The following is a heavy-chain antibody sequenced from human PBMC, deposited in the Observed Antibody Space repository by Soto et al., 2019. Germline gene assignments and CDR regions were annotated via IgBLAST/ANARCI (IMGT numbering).Heavy chain of an antibody. CDR2: ISDGGGST. CDR1: GFTFSSYA. CDR3: AKEQLERRFGFDY. V-gene: IGHV3-23*01. D-gene: IGHD1-1*01. J-gene: IGHJ4*02. Sequence: GGSLRLSCEASGFTFSSYAMSWVRQAPGKGLEWVSAISDGGGSTYYADSVKGRFTISKDNSKNTLYLQMNSLRAEDTAVYYCAKEQLERRFGFDYRGQGILVTVSS.